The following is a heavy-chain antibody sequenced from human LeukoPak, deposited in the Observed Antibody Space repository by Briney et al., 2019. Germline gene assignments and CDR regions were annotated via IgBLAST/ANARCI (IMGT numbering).Heavy chain of an antibody. D-gene: IGHD5-12*01. Sequence: GGSLRLSCAASGFTFSSYSMNWVRQAPGKGLEWVSYISSSSSTIYYADSVKGRFTISRDNAKNSLYLQMNSLRDEDTAVYYCARDNSGYDLWLYGMDVWGQGTTVTVSS. V-gene: IGHV3-48*02. CDR2: ISSSSSTI. CDR1: GFTFSSYS. CDR3: ARDNSGYDLWLYGMDV. J-gene: IGHJ6*02.